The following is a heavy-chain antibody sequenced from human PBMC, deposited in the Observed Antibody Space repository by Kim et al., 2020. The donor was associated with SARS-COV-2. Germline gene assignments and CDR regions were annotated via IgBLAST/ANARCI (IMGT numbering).Heavy chain of an antibody. V-gene: IGHV3-74*03. D-gene: IGHD3-3*02. CDR3: ADLHFGSPY. CDR1: GFTFSNYW. J-gene: IGHJ4*02. Sequence: GGSLRLSCAASGFTFSNYWMHWVRQAPGKGLVWFSRTNPDGSTTTYADSVKGRFTISRDNAKNTLHLQMHSLRAEDTGVYYCADLHFGSPYWGQGTLVTV. CDR2: TNPDGSTT.